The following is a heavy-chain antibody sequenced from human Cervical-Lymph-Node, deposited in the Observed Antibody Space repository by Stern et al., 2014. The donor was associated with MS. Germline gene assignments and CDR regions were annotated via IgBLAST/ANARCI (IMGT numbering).Heavy chain of an antibody. CDR2: IITIIGTA. J-gene: IGHJ4*02. D-gene: IGHD3-10*01. CDR1: GGTFSSSD. V-gene: IGHV1-69*18. CDR3: ALGGFGHYFEY. Sequence: QVQLVQSGAEVQKPGSSVKVSCRASGGTFSSSDISWVRQAPGQGLEWMGSIITIIGTANYAQKCQGRVTIAADESTSTAYMELSSLRSEDTAIYYCALGGFGHYFEYWGQGTLVTVSS.